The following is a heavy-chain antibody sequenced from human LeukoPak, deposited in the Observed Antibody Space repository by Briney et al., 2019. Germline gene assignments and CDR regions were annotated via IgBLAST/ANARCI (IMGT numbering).Heavy chain of an antibody. Sequence: SETLSLTCTVSGGSLRSDDYSWSRIRQPPGMGLEWLGHIYHTGSIVYNSFLDSRITISLDMSNNQFALKLTSVTAADTAVYYCARDQGGSSHRHAFDIWGQGTTVTVSS. CDR2: IYHTGSI. D-gene: IGHD2-15*01. CDR1: GGSLRSDDYS. J-gene: IGHJ3*02. V-gene: IGHV4-61*08. CDR3: ARDQGGSSHRHAFDI.